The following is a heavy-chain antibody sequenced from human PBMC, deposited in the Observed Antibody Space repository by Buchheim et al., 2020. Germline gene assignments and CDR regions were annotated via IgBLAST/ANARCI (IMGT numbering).Heavy chain of an antibody. CDR2: ISGSGSST. D-gene: IGHD1-7*01. CDR1: GFSFSSYA. V-gene: IGHV3-23*04. CDR3: AKGLTGSTGIFDY. Sequence: EVQLVESGGGLVKPGGSLRLSCAASGFSFSSYAMSWVRQAPGKGLEWVSSISGSGSSTYYTDSVKGRFTIPRDNSKNTLYLQMNSLRVEDTAVYYCAKGLTGSTGIFDYWGQGTL. J-gene: IGHJ4*02.